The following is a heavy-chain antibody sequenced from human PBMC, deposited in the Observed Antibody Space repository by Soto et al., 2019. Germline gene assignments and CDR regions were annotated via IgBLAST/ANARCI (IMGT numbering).Heavy chain of an antibody. CDR2: IYSMGST. CDR1: GGSISSYY. V-gene: IGHV4-59*08. D-gene: IGHD3-10*01. J-gene: IGHJ4*02. CDR3: ARRYGGGFDY. Sequence: QVQLLESGPGLVKPSETLSLTCTVSGGSISSYYWSWIRQPPGKGLEWIGYIYSMGSTTYNPSLKSPVTIAVDTSKNQFSLKLSSVTAADTAVYYWARRYGGGFDYWGQGTLVTVAS.